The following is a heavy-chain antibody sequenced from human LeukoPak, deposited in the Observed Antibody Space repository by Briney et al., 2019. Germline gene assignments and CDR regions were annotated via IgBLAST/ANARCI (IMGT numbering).Heavy chain of an antibody. V-gene: IGHV3-9*01. Sequence: GGSLRLSCAASGFTFDDYVMHWVRQPPGKGLEWVSGISWNSDSIDYADSVKGRFTISRDNSKNTLYLQMNSLRAEDTAVYYCAKDAFDYDILTGVSTMDVWAKGPRSPSP. CDR2: ISWNSDSI. CDR1: GFTFDDYV. CDR3: AKDAFDYDILTGVSTMDV. J-gene: IGHJ6*02. D-gene: IGHD3-9*01.